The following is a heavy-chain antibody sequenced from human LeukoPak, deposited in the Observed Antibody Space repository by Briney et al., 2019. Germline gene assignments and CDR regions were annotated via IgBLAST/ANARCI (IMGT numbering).Heavy chain of an antibody. CDR2: IKSKTNGGTT. V-gene: IGHV3-15*01. CDR1: GFTFSNAW. Sequence: GGSLRLSCAASGFTFSNAWMAWVRQAPGKGLEWVGRIKSKTNGGTTDYPAPVKGRFTISRDDSKNTLYLQMNSLKIEDTAVYYCTSEYSSSYNWFNPWGQGTLVTVSS. J-gene: IGHJ5*02. CDR3: TSEYSSSYNWFNP. D-gene: IGHD6-6*01.